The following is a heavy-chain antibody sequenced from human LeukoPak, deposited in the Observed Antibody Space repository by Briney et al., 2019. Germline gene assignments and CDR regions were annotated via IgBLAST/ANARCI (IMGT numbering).Heavy chain of an antibody. CDR1: GGTFSSYA. D-gene: IGHD5-12*01. CDR3: VRSGGFSGSGSNWFDP. Sequence: GASVNVSCKASGGTFSSYAISWVRQATGQGLEWMGWMNPNSGTTGYAQKFQGRVTITRNTSISTAYMEMSSLRYEDTAVYYCVRSGGFSGSGSNWFDPCGQGTLVTVSS. J-gene: IGHJ5*02. CDR2: MNPNSGTT. V-gene: IGHV1-8*03.